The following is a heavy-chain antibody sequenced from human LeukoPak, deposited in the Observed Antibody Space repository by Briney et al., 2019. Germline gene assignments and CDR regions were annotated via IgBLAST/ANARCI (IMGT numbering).Heavy chain of an antibody. V-gene: IGHV3-23*01. J-gene: IGHJ4*02. CDR3: AKSSDYVPTGYYDY. Sequence: GGSLRLSCAASGFTFSSYAMSWVRQAPGKGLEWVSAISGSGGSTYYADSVKGRFTISRDNSKNTLYLQMNSLRAEDTAVYYCAKSSDYVPTGYYDYWGQGTLVTVSS. D-gene: IGHD3-16*01. CDR2: ISGSGGST. CDR1: GFTFSSYA.